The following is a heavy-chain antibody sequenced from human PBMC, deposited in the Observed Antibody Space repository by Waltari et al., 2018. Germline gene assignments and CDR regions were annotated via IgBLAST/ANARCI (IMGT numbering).Heavy chain of an antibody. Sequence: QVQLQQWGAGLLKPSETLSLTCAVYGGSFSGYYWSWIRQPSGKGLEWIGESNHSGSTNYSRALKSRVTISVDTSKNQFSLKLGYVTAADTAVYYCAREIYYFDYWGQGTLVIVSS. J-gene: IGHJ4*02. V-gene: IGHV4-34*01. CDR1: GGSFSGYY. CDR2: SNHSGST. D-gene: IGHD3-3*01. CDR3: AREIYYFDY.